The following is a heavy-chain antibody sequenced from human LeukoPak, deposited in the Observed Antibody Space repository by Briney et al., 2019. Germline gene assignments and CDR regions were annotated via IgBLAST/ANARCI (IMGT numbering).Heavy chain of an antibody. D-gene: IGHD3-16*01. V-gene: IGHV3-30-3*01. Sequence: GGSLRLSCAASGFTFSSYVMHWVRQAPGKGLEWVAVISYDGSNKYYADSVKGRFTISRDNSKNTLYLQMNSLRAEDTAVYYCARDLVYWGQGTLVTVSS. CDR3: ARDLVY. CDR1: GFTFSSYV. CDR2: ISYDGSNK. J-gene: IGHJ4*02.